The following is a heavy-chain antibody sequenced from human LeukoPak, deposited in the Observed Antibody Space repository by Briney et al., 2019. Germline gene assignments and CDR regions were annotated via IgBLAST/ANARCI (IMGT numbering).Heavy chain of an antibody. CDR3: ARCRQIKKIYGSGNIYWFDP. CDR2: INHSGST. Sequence: ASETQSLTYAVYIRPFRGYYWSWIRQPPGKALEWIGEINHSGSTNYNPSLKGRVTISVDTSKNQFSLTRSSVTAADTAVYSCARCRQIKKIYGSGNIYWFDPWGQGTLVTVSS. J-gene: IGHJ5*02. V-gene: IGHV4-34*01. CDR1: IRPFRGYY. D-gene: IGHD3-10*01.